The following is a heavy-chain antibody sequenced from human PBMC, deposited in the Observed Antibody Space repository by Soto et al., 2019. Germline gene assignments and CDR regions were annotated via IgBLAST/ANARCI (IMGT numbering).Heavy chain of an antibody. CDR2: ISSSSTYI. D-gene: IGHD7-27*01. CDR3: ARDLDGDALDV. Sequence: PGGSLRLSCAASGFPFNSYSMNWVRQAPGKGLEWVSSISSSSTYIYYVGSVRGRFTISRDNAKNSLYLQMNSLRAEDTAIYYCARDLDGDALDVWGQGTTLTVSS. J-gene: IGHJ6*02. V-gene: IGHV3-21*01. CDR1: GFPFNSYS.